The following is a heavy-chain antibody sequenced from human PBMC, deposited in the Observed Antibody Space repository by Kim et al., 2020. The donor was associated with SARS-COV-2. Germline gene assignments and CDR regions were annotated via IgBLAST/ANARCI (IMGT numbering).Heavy chain of an antibody. V-gene: IGHV1-24*01. CDR3: ATDGLYGDYV. CDR2: EP. J-gene: IGHJ4*02. Sequence: EPYYATKFQGRVTRTEDTSTDTAYMELSSLRSEDTAVYYCATDGLYGDYVWGQGTLVTVSS. D-gene: IGHD4-17*01.